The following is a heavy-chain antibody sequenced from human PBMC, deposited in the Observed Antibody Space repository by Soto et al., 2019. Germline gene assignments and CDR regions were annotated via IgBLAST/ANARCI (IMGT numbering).Heavy chain of an antibody. Sequence: ASVKVSCKASGYTFTTYHMHWVRQAPGQGLEWMGVIDPSGGSTNYAQKFQGRVTMTRDTSTSTVYMELSSLRSEDTAVYYCASPLNSPFYYFGMDVWGQGTTVTVS. CDR1: GYTFTTYH. V-gene: IGHV1-46*01. CDR3: ASPLNSPFYYFGMDV. J-gene: IGHJ6*02. CDR2: IDPSGGST.